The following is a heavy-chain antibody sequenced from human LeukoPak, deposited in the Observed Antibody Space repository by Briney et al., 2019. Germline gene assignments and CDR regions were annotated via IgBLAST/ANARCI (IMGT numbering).Heavy chain of an antibody. CDR1: GGSISSSSYY. D-gene: IGHD5-12*01. Sequence: PSETLSLTCTVSGGSISSSSYYWGWIRQPPGKGLEWIGYIYYSDSFYNPSLKSRVTISVDTSKNQFSLRLNSVTAADTAVYYCASHSGGYAYWGQGTLVTVSS. V-gene: IGHV4-39*07. CDR2: IYYSDS. J-gene: IGHJ4*02. CDR3: ASHSGGYAY.